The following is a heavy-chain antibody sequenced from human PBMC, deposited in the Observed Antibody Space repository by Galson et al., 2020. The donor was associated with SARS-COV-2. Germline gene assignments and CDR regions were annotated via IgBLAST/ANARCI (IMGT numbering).Heavy chain of an antibody. Sequence: GGSLRLSCEASGFTFSTYAMAWVRQAPGMGLEWVSSISGSGNTPYYADSVKGRFTISRDNSKSTLYLQMNSLRVDDTAVYYCARDHSSRYYFDSWGQGSLVTVSS. CDR3: ARDHSSRYYFDS. CDR2: ISGSGNTP. J-gene: IGHJ4*02. V-gene: IGHV3-23*01. CDR1: GFTFSTYA. D-gene: IGHD2-15*01.